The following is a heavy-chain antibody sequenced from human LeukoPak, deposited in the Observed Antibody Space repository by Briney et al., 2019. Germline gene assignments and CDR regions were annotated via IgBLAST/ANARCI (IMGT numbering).Heavy chain of an antibody. CDR3: AREIRIAVAGTGFDY. V-gene: IGHV4-4*07. CDR2: IYTSGST. J-gene: IGHJ4*02. CDR1: GGSISSYY. Sequence: PSETLSLTCTVSGGSISSYYWSWVRQPAGKGMEWIGRIYTSGSTNYNPSLKSRVTMSVATSKTQFSLKLSSVTAADTAVYYCAREIRIAVAGTGFDYWGQGTLVTVSS. D-gene: IGHD6-19*01.